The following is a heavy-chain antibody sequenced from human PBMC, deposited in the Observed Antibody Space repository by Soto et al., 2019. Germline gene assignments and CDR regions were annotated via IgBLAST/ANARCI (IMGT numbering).Heavy chain of an antibody. Sequence: QLRLQESGSGLVKPSQTLSLTCAVSGGSISSGNDSWSWIRHPPGKGLEWIGYIFHSGSPYYNPSLQSRVTISVDRSKNQFSLRLSSVTAADTAVYYCARDLHDYGDWYFDLWGRGTLVTVSS. J-gene: IGHJ2*01. CDR3: ARDLHDYGDWYFDL. V-gene: IGHV4-30-2*01. CDR1: GGSISSGNDS. CDR2: IFHSGSP. D-gene: IGHD4-17*01.